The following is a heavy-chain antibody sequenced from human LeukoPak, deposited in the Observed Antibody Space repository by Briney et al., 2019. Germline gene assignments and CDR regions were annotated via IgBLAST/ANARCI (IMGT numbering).Heavy chain of an antibody. D-gene: IGHD3-9*01. J-gene: IGHJ4*02. CDR1: GGTFSSYA. CDR3: ARGPYYDILTGYYLWYFDY. Sequence: ASVKVSCKASGGTFSSYAISWVRQAPGQGLEWMGRIIPILGIANYAQKFQGRVTTTADKPTSTAYMELSSLRSEDTAVYYCARGPYYDILTGYYLWYFDYWGQGTLVTVSS. CDR2: IIPILGIA. V-gene: IGHV1-69*04.